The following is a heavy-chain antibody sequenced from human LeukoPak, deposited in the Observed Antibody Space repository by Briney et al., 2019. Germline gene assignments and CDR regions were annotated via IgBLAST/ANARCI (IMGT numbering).Heavy chain of an antibody. J-gene: IGHJ4*02. Sequence: SETLSLTCTVSGGSISSSSYYWGWIRQPPGKGLEWIGSIYYSGSTYYNPSLKSRVTISVDTSKNQFPLKLTSVTAADTAVYYCARGSTAGLLWFGELSVLFDYWGQGTLVTVSS. CDR1: GGSISSSSYY. CDR2: IYYSGST. V-gene: IGHV4-39*06. CDR3: ARGSTAGLLWFGELSVLFDY. D-gene: IGHD3-10*01.